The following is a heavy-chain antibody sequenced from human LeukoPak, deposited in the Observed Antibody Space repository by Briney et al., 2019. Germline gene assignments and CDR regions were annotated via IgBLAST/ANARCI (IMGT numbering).Heavy chain of an antibody. D-gene: IGHD6-6*01. V-gene: IGHV1-2*02. CDR3: ARQYSRKENGFDP. CDR2: INPNSGGT. J-gene: IGHJ5*02. Sequence: ASVKVSCTASGYTFTGYYMHWVRQAPGQGLEWMGWINPNSGGTNYAQKFQGRVTMTRDTSISTAYMELSRLRADDTAVYHCARQYSRKENGFDPWGQGTLVTVSS. CDR1: GYTFTGYY.